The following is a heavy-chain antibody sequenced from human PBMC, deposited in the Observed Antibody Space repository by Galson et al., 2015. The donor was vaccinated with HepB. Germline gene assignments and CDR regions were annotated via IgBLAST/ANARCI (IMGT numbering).Heavy chain of an antibody. CDR1: GYTLTELS. Sequence: SVKVSCKVSGYTLTELSMHWVRQAPGKGLEWMGGFDPEDGETIYAQKFQGRVTMTEDTSTDTAYMELSSLRSEDTAVYYCATVSEGTAAAGPYYYYYGMDVWGQGTTVTVSS. J-gene: IGHJ6*02. CDR2: FDPEDGET. CDR3: ATVSEGTAAAGPYYYYYGMDV. D-gene: IGHD6-13*01. V-gene: IGHV1-24*01.